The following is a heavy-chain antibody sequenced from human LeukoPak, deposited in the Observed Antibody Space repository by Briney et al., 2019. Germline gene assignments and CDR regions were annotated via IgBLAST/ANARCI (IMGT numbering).Heavy chain of an antibody. D-gene: IGHD6-19*01. CDR1: GGSISSSSYH. V-gene: IGHV4-61*02. J-gene: IGHJ4*02. CDR2: ISTSGST. CDR3: ARDRGSSGWFFDH. Sequence: SETLSLTCTVSGGSISSSSYHWSWIRQPAGKGLEWIGRISTSGSTNYNSSLKSRVTISVDTSKNQFSLKLSSVTAADTAVYYCARDRGSSGWFFDHWGQGTLVTVSS.